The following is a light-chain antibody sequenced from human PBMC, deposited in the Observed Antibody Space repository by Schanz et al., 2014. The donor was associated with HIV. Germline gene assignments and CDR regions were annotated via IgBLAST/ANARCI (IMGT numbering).Light chain of an antibody. CDR2: SDY. CDR1: SSNTGSHT. Sequence: QSVLTQPPSASGTPGQRVTISCSGSSSNTGSHTVNWYQQLPGTAPKLLIYSDYQRPSGVPDRFSGSKSGTSASLAISGLQSEDEADYHCAAWDDSLNGPMFGGGTKLTVL. V-gene: IGLV1-44*01. J-gene: IGLJ3*02. CDR3: AAWDDSLNGPM.